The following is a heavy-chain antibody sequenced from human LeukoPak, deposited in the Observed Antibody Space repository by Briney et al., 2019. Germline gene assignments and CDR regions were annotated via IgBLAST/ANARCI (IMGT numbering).Heavy chain of an antibody. CDR2: IFYSGST. CDR3: ARRGITYSSSFFEF. J-gene: IGHJ4*02. D-gene: IGHD6-13*01. CDR1: GGSISGGKDF. Sequence: ETLSLTCTVSGGSISGGKDFWGWIRQPPGKGLEWIGSIFYSGSTYYNPSLKSRVTISVDTSRNEFSLKVMSATVADTAVYYCARRGITYSSSFFEFWGQGALVTVPS. V-gene: IGHV4-39*01.